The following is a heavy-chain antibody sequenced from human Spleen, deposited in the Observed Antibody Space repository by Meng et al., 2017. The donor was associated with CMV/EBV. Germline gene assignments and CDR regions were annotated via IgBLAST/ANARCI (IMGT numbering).Heavy chain of an antibody. CDR1: GFTSSSHL. CDR2: MNQDGSQK. D-gene: IGHD6-13*01. Sequence: GGSLRLSCAASGFTSSSHLTTWVLQAPGKGLEWVANMNQDGSQKNYVDSVKGRFTISRDNAKNSLFLQMNSLRAEDTAVYYCARVAAAGRGMDVWGQGTTVTVSS. J-gene: IGHJ6*02. V-gene: IGHV3-7*04. CDR3: ARVAAAGRGMDV.